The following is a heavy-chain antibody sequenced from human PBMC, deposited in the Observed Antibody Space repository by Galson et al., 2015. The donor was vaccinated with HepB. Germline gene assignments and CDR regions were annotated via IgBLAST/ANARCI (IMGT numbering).Heavy chain of an antibody. CDR1: GFTFSSYA. Sequence: SLRLSCAASGFTFSSYAMSWVRQAPGKGLEWVSAISGSGGSTYYADSVKGRFTISRDNSKNTLYLQMNSLRAEDTAVYYCANHPNYYDSRGTTLLDYWGQGTLVTVSS. D-gene: IGHD3-22*01. CDR2: ISGSGGST. CDR3: ANHPNYYDSRGTTLLDY. J-gene: IGHJ4*02. V-gene: IGHV3-23*01.